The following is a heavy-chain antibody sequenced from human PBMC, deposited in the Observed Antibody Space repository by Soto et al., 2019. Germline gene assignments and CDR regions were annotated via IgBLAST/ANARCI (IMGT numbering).Heavy chain of an antibody. CDR2: IWYDGSNK. V-gene: IGHV3-33*01. CDR1: GFTFSSYG. J-gene: IGHJ5*02. D-gene: IGHD6-6*01. Sequence: VGSLRLSCAASGFTFSSYGMHWVRQAPGKGLEWVAVIWYDGSNKYYADSVKGRFTISRDNSKNTLYLQMNSPRAEDTAVYYCARDFTASSSPFVPWGQGILLTVFS. CDR3: ARDFTASSSPFVP.